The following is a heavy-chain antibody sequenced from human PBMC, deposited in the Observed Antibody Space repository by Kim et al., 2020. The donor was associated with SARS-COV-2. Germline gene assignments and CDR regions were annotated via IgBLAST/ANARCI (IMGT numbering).Heavy chain of an antibody. CDR2: VGFSGRV. V-gene: IGHV4-4*07. Sequence: SETLSLTCTVSGGSISSYLWSWVRQPARKGLEWIGRVGFSGRVDYNPSLKSRVTMSADTSNNQVSLRLSSVTAADTAVYYCARDQSYNWNYDYFDYWGQGTLVTVSS. J-gene: IGHJ4*02. D-gene: IGHD1-7*01. CDR3: ARDQSYNWNYDYFDY. CDR1: GGSISSYL.